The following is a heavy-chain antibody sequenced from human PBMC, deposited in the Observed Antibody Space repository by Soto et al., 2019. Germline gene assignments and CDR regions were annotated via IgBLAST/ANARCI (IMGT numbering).Heavy chain of an antibody. CDR2: IAPIFGTA. D-gene: IGHD5-12*01. J-gene: IGHJ6*02. CDR1: GGTFSSHG. Sequence: QVQLVQSGAEVKKPGSSVKVSSKASGGTFSSHGISWVRQAPGQGLEWMGGIAPIFGTADDAQRFQGRVTITADESTSTAYMELSSLRSEDTAVYYCARGRYSGYDMPDTYYYYNYGMDVWGQGTTVPVSS. CDR3: ARGRYSGYDMPDTYYYYNYGMDV. V-gene: IGHV1-69*12.